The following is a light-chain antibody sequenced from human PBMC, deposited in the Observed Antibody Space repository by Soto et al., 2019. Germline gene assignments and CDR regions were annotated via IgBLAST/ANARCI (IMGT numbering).Light chain of an antibody. CDR1: QRVSSH. CDR2: AAS. CDR3: QHYNSYSEA. Sequence: ETVMTQSPVTLSVSPGDTATLSCRASQRVSSHLAWYQQRPGQAPRLLIYAASTRATGIPVRFSGSGSETEFTLTIRSLQPDDFATYYCQHYNSYSEAFGQGTKVELK. V-gene: IGKV3-15*01. J-gene: IGKJ1*01.